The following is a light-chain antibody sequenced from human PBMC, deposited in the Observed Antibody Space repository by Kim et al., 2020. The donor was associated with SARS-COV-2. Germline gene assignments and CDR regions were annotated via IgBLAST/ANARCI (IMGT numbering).Light chain of an antibody. CDR2: SNS. Sequence: SVTISCTGSSYNIGAAYDVHWYQHHRGTAPKLLIYSNSNRPSGVPDRFSGSNSGTSASLAITGLQAEDEADYYCQSYDSSLSGWVFGGGTKLTVL. V-gene: IGLV1-40*01. CDR3: QSYDSSLSGWV. J-gene: IGLJ3*02. CDR1: SYNIGAAYD.